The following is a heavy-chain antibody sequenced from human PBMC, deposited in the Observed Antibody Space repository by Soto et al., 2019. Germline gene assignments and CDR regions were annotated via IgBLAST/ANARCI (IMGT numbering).Heavy chain of an antibody. Sequence: XXTLSLTCTVSGGSITSYYWSWIRQPPGXGLERIGYIXYRGKXKHNHSLKSRVXISVDTSXXXFPLKLSYDTAEDTAVYYCARHLFGSGNWFDPWGKGTLVTVYS. CDR1: GGSITSYY. D-gene: IGHD3-10*02. J-gene: IGHJ5*02. V-gene: IGHV4-59*08. CDR3: ARHLFGSGNWFDP. CDR2: IXYRGKX.